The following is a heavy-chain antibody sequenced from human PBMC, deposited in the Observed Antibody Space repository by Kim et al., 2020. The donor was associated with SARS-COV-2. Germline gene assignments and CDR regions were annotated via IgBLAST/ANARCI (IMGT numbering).Heavy chain of an antibody. Sequence: GGSLRLSCAASGFTFDDYAMHWVRQAPGKGLEWVSGISWNSGSIGYADSVKGRFTISRDNAKNSLYLQMNSLRAEDTALYYCAKDIRIAADYYYGMDVWGQGTTVTVSS. CDR3: AKDIRIAADYYYGMDV. CDR1: GFTFDDYA. J-gene: IGHJ6*02. D-gene: IGHD6-25*01. CDR2: ISWNSGSI. V-gene: IGHV3-9*01.